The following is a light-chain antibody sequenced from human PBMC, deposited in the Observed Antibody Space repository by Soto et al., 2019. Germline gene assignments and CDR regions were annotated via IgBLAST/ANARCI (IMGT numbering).Light chain of an antibody. Sequence: QSVLTQPASVSGSPGQSVTISCTGPRSDIGDSNSISWYQHSPGKAPRLLIYEVNNRPSGVSRRFSGSKAGNTASLTISGLLDVDEADYFCASFRSGTILVFGSGTKLTVL. CDR3: ASFRSGTILV. CDR2: EVN. CDR1: RSDIGDSNS. J-gene: IGLJ1*01. V-gene: IGLV2-14*01.